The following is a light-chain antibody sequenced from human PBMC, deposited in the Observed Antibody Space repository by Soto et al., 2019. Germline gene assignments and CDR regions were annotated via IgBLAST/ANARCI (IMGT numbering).Light chain of an antibody. CDR3: SSFAGTNSFV. CDR2: EVT. CDR1: TSDIGAYNY. Sequence: QSALTRPPSASGSAGQSVTISCTGTTSDIGAYNYVSWYQQRPGKAPKLIIYEVTRRPSGVPDRIFGSKSYTTASLTVSGLQAEDEADYYCSSFAGTNSFVFGTGTKVTVL. J-gene: IGLJ1*01. V-gene: IGLV2-8*01.